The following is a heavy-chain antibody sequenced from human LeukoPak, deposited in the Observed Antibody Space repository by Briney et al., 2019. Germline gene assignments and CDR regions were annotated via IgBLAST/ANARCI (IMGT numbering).Heavy chain of an antibody. V-gene: IGHV1-2*02. CDR3: ARGVEMATLTPPFDY. CDR1: GYTFTGYY. J-gene: IGHJ4*02. Sequence: GASVKVSCKASGYTFTGYYMHWVRQAPGQGLKWMGWINPNSGGTNYAQKFQGRVTMTRDTSISTAYMELSRLRSDDTAVYYCARGVEMATLTPPFDYWGQGTLVTVSS. CDR2: INPNSGGT. D-gene: IGHD5-24*01.